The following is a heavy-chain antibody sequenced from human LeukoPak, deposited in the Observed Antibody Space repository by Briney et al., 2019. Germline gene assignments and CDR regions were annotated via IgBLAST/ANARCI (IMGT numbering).Heavy chain of an antibody. CDR2: IVVGSGNT. Sequence: SVKVSCKASGFTFTSSAMQWVRQARGQRLEWIGWIVVGSGNTNYAQKFQERVTITRDMSTSTAYMELSSLRSKDTAVYYCAAVNYDSSGYYYGGDAFDIWGQGTMVTVSS. J-gene: IGHJ3*02. CDR3: AAVNYDSSGYYYGGDAFDI. V-gene: IGHV1-58*02. CDR1: GFTFTSSA. D-gene: IGHD3-22*01.